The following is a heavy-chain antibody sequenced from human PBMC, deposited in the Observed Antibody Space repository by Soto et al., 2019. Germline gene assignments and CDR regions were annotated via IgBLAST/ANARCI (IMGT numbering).Heavy chain of an antibody. J-gene: IGHJ3*01. CDR1: GFTFSDSA. Sequence: EVQLVESGGGLVQPGGSLKLSCAASGFTFSDSAMHWVRQAPGKGLEWVGRNRSRSNNYETEYGASVKGRFTIFRDASKKTVYLQINSLKPEDTAIYYCTGQDPVNVVEKDGYDFWRQGTLVTVSS. V-gene: IGHV3-73*01. CDR3: TGQDPVNVVEKDGYDF. CDR2: NRSRSNNYET. D-gene: IGHD2-15*01.